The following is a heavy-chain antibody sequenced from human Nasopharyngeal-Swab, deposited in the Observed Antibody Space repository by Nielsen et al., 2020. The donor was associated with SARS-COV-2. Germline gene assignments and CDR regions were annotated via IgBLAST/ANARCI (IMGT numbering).Heavy chain of an antibody. CDR3: AREPSRGYPWYFDL. CDR2: TEIGGTT. J-gene: IGHJ2*01. Sequence: GGSLRLSCAVSGLTVSSTYMSWVRQAPGKGLEWVSVTEIGGTTHYADSVKGRFTISRDNSKNSLYLQMNSLRAEDTAVYYCAREPSRGYPWYFDLWGRGTLVTVSS. CDR1: GLTVSSTY. V-gene: IGHV3-53*01. D-gene: IGHD6-13*01.